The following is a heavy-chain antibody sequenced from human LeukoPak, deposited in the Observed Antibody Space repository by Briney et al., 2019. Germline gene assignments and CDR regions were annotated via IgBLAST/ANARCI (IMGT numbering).Heavy chain of an antibody. Sequence: APVKVSCKASGYTFTGYYMHWVRQASGQGLEWMGWINPHSGDTNYAQKFQGRVTLTRDTSISTAYMELSRLRSDDTAVYYCARDRRLDIVTQWGQGTLVIVSS. CDR2: INPHSGDT. CDR1: GYTFTGYY. CDR3: ARDRRLDIVTQ. V-gene: IGHV1-2*02. D-gene: IGHD5-12*01. J-gene: IGHJ4*02.